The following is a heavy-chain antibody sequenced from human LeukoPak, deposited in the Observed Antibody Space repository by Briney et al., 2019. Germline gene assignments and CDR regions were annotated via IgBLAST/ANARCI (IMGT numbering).Heavy chain of an antibody. CDR3: ARATYDSSGYYYGDDAFDI. D-gene: IGHD3-22*01. CDR2: IYYSGST. V-gene: IGHV4-59*01. CDR1: GGSISSCY. Sequence: PSETLSLTCTVSGGSISSCYWSWIRQPPGKGLEWIGYIYYSGSTNYNPSLKSRVTISVDTSKNQFSLKLSSVTAADTAVYYCARATYDSSGYYYGDDAFDIWGQGTMVTVSS. J-gene: IGHJ3*02.